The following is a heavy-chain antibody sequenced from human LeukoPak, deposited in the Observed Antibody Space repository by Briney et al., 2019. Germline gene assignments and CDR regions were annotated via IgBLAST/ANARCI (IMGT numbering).Heavy chain of an antibody. J-gene: IGHJ5*02. Sequence: SVKVSCKASGGTFSSYAISWVRQAPGQGFEWMGGIIPIFGTANYAQKFQGRVTITTDESTSTAYMELSSLRSEDTAVYYCARDMGYAPTGWFDPWGQGTLVTVSS. V-gene: IGHV1-69*05. CDR1: GGTFSSYA. CDR3: ARDMGYAPTGWFDP. D-gene: IGHD4-17*01. CDR2: IIPIFGTA.